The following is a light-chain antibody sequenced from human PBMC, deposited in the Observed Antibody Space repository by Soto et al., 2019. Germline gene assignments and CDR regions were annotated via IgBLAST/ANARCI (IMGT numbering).Light chain of an antibody. J-gene: IGKJ1*01. V-gene: IGKV1-8*01. CDR1: QGISSY. CDR3: QQYNTYST. CDR2: AAS. Sequence: AIRMTQSPSSLSASTGARVPITCRASQGISSYLAWYQQKPGKAPKLLIYAASTLQSGVPSRFSGSGSGTEFTLTISSLQPDDFATYYCQQYNTYSTFGQGTKVDIK.